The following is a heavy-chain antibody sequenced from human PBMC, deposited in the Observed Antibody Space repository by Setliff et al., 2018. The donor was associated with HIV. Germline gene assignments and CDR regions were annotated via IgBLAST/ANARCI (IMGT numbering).Heavy chain of an antibody. J-gene: IGHJ5*01. CDR2: IYYVGST. Sequence: SETLSLTCNVSGDSIRSRSFYWAWIRQPPGERPEWIGTIYYVGSTYYNPYLKSLASIFVDTSKNQFSLKLYSVTAADTAVYYCAGGFWGGPLFDPWGRGTLVTVS. CDR3: AGGFWGGPLFDP. V-gene: IGHV4-39*01. CDR1: GDSIRSRSFY. D-gene: IGHD3-3*01.